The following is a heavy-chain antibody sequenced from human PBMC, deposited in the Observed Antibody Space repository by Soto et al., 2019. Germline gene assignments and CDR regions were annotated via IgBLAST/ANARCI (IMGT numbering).Heavy chain of an antibody. D-gene: IGHD2-8*01. CDR1: GGSISSSSYY. CDR3: ARHRWKVLMVYH. V-gene: IGHV4-39*01. CDR2: IYYSGST. J-gene: IGHJ4*02. Sequence: SETLSLTCTVSGGSISSSSYYWGWIRQPPGKGLEWIGSIYYSGSTYYNPSLKSRVTISVDTSKNQFSLKLSSATAADTAVYYCARHRWKVLMVYHWGQGTLVTVSS.